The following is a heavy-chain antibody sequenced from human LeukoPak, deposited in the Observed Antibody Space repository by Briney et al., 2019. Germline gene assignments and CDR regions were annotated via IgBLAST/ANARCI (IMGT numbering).Heavy chain of an antibody. V-gene: IGHV3-15*01. Sequence: PGGSLRLSRAASGFTFSNAWMSWVRQAPGKGLEWVGRIRSKTDGGTTDYAAPVKGRFTISRDDSKNTLYLQMNSLETEDTAVYYCTAKLVVVVVGGTRHNWFDPWGQGTLVTVSS. CDR2: IRSKTDGGTT. CDR1: GFTFSNAW. J-gene: IGHJ5*02. D-gene: IGHD2-15*01. CDR3: TAKLVVVVVGGTRHNWFDP.